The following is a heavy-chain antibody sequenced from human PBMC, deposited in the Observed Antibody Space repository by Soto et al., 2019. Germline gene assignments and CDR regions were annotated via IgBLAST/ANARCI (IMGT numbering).Heavy chain of an antibody. CDR1: GGSISSLSYN. J-gene: IGHJ6*02. CDR3: ARLPVAGIYYYYGMDV. Sequence: SETLSVTYTVSGGSISSLSYNWGRIRQPPGKGLEWIGSIYYSGSTYYNPSLKSRVTISVDTSKNQFSLKLSSVTAADTAVYYCARLPVAGIYYYYGMDVWGQGTTVTVSS. D-gene: IGHD6-19*01. V-gene: IGHV4-39*01. CDR2: IYYSGST.